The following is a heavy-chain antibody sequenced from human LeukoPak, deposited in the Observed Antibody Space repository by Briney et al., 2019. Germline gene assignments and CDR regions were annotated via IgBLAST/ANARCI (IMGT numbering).Heavy chain of an antibody. CDR2: MNPNSGNT. Sequence: ASVTVSCTASGYTFTSYDINWVRQATGQGLEWMGWMNPNSGNTGYAQKFQGRVTMTRNTSISTAYMELSSLRSEDTAVYYCATLGSYYYDSSGYQMPNSYWGQGTLVTVSS. CDR3: ATLGSYYYDSSGYQMPNSY. D-gene: IGHD3-22*01. CDR1: GYTFTSYD. J-gene: IGHJ4*02. V-gene: IGHV1-8*01.